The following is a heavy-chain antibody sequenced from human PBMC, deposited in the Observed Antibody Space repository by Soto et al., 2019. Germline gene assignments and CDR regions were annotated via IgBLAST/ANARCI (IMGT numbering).Heavy chain of an antibody. CDR1: GFAFSNYV. Sequence: EVQLLESGGGLVQPGGSLRLSCAASGFAFSNYVMTWVRQAPGKGLEWVSAISGSGGGTFYADSVKGRFTISRDNSKNTLYLQMNSLTAEDTAVYYCAKARMTTVTREAFDIWGQGTMVTVSS. V-gene: IGHV3-23*01. J-gene: IGHJ3*02. D-gene: IGHD4-17*01. CDR2: ISGSGGGT. CDR3: AKARMTTVTREAFDI.